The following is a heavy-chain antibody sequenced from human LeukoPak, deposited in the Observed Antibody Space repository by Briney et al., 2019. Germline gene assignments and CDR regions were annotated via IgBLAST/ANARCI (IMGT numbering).Heavy chain of an antibody. CDR2: INHSGSS. CDR1: GGSFSGYY. J-gene: IGHJ4*02. V-gene: IGHV4-34*01. D-gene: IGHD2-2*01. CDR3: ARPIGYCSSTSCGGFAY. Sequence: SETLSLTCAVYGGSFSGYYWTWIRQPPGKGLEWIGEINHSGSSNYNPSLKSRVTISVDTSKNQFSLKLSSVTAADTAVYYCARPIGYCSSTSCGGFAYWGQGTLVTVSS.